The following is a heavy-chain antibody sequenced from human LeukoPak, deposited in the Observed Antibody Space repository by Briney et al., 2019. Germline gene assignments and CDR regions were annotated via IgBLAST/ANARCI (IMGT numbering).Heavy chain of an antibody. D-gene: IGHD5-18*01. CDR2: ISSSVSIT. V-gene: IGHV3-48*04. CDR1: GFTFSSYG. Sequence: GGSLRLSCAASGFTFSSYGMSWVRQAPGKGLEWVSYISSSVSITHYVDSVKGRFTISRDNAKNSLYLQMNSLSAEDTAVLYCARVRIQLWPSDYYYMDVWGKGTTVTVSS. J-gene: IGHJ6*03. CDR3: ARVRIQLWPSDYYYMDV.